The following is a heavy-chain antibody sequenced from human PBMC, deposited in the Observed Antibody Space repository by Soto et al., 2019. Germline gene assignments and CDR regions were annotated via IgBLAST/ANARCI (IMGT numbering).Heavy chain of an antibody. CDR1: GFTFSYYW. CDR3: ARGDKGAFDL. Sequence: EVQLVESEGGLVQPGGSLRLSCAASGFTFSYYWMHWVRQAPGQGLVWVSRIHSDGSSTTYADSVKGRFTISRDNAKNRLYLQMSSLRAEDTAVYYCARGDKGAFDLWGQGTMVTVSS. CDR2: IHSDGSST. D-gene: IGHD2-21*02. V-gene: IGHV3-74*01. J-gene: IGHJ3*01.